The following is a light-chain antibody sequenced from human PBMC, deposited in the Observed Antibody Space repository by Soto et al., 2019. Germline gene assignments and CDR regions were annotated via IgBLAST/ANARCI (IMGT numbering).Light chain of an antibody. Sequence: TQSPGTLSLSPGERASLSCRASQSTFSNYLAWFQKKPGQAPRLLIYETSNRATGVPDRFSGSGSGTDFTLTISRLEPEDFAVYYCHQYGNSPWTLGQGTKVEI. CDR2: ETS. V-gene: IGKV3-20*01. CDR1: QSTFSNY. J-gene: IGKJ1*01. CDR3: HQYGNSPWT.